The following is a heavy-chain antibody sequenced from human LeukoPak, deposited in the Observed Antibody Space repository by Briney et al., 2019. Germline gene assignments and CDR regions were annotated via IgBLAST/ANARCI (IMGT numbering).Heavy chain of an antibody. D-gene: IGHD3-3*01. Sequence: SETLSLTCTVSGGSISSYYWSWIRQPPGKGLEWIGYIYYSGSTNYNPSLKSRVTISVDTSKNQFSLKLSSVTAADTAVYYCARTPLYYDFWSGYYQADYFDYWGQGTLVTVSS. CDR2: IYYSGST. CDR1: GGSISSYY. V-gene: IGHV4-59*12. CDR3: ARTPLYYDFWSGYYQADYFDY. J-gene: IGHJ4*02.